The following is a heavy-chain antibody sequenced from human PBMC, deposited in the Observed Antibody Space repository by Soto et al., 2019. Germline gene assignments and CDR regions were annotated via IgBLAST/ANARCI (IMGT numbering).Heavy chain of an antibody. V-gene: IGHV4-31*03. CDR2: IYYSGSA. Sequence: SETLSLTCTVSGGSFSSGGYYWSWIRQHPGKGLEWIGYIYYSGSAYYNPSLKSRVTISVDTSKNQFSLKLSSVTAADTAVYYCARVLFGRGNWFDPWGQGTLVTVSS. CDR1: GGSFSSGGYY. CDR3: ARVLFGRGNWFDP. J-gene: IGHJ5*02. D-gene: IGHD3-3*01.